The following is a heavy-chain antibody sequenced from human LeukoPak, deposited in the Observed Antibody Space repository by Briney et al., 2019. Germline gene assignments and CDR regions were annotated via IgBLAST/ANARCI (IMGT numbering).Heavy chain of an antibody. Sequence: GGSLRLSCVVSGITLSNYGMSWVRHAPGKGLEWVSGISERGGSTNYADSVKGRFIISRDTSKNTVYLQMNSLRVEDTAVYFCAKRGIVIRAVIIIGFHKEAYYFDYWGQGILVTVSS. CDR3: AKRGIVIRAVIIIGFHKEAYYFDY. J-gene: IGHJ4*02. D-gene: IGHD3-10*01. V-gene: IGHV3-23*01. CDR2: ISERGGST. CDR1: GITLSNYG.